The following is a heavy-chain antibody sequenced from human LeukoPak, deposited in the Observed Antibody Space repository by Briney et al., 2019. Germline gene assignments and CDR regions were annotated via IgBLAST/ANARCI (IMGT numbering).Heavy chain of an antibody. J-gene: IGHJ4*02. D-gene: IGHD2-2*01. CDR3: ARGGGLRYCSSTSCYDY. CDR2: IYTSGST. V-gene: IGHV4-4*07. Sequence: PSETLSLTCTVSGGSISSYYWSWIRQPAGKGLEWIGRIYTSGSTNYNPSLKSRVTMSVDTSKNQFSLKLSSVTAADTAVYYCARGGGLRYCSSTSCYDYWGQGTLVTVSS. CDR1: GGSISSYY.